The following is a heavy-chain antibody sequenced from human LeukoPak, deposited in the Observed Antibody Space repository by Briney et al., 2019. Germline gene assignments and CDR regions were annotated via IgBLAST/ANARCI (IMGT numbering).Heavy chain of an antibody. CDR1: GYTFTSYY. V-gene: IGHV1-46*01. Sequence: ASVKVSCKASGYTFTSYYMHWVRQAPGQGLEWMGIINPSGGSTSYAQKFQGRVTMTRDTSTSTVYMELSRLRSEDTAVYYCAAPGSGYYYFDYWGQGTLVTVSS. CDR2: INPSGGST. D-gene: IGHD3-22*01. CDR3: AAPGSGYYYFDY. J-gene: IGHJ4*02.